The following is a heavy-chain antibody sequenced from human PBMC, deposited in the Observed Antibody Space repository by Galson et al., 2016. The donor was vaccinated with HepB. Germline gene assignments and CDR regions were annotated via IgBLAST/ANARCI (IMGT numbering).Heavy chain of an antibody. J-gene: IGHJ4*02. D-gene: IGHD3-22*01. CDR3: ARGEPCYDSSAHCYY. Sequence: SLRLSCAASEFIVRNNYMSWVRQAPGKGLEWVSVIFSGDRTYYADSVKGRFTISRDNSKNTLYLQMNNLRVEDTALYYCARGEPCYDSSAHCYYWGQGALVTVSS. V-gene: IGHV3-53*01. CDR1: EFIVRNNY. CDR2: IFSGDRT.